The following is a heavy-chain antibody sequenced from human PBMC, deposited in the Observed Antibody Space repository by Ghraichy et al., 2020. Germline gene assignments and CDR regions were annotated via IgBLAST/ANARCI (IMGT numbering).Heavy chain of an antibody. V-gene: IGHV3-23*03. CDR1: GFTFSSYV. D-gene: IGHD6-13*01. CDR3: ARVTGGSSWGWNWFDP. CDR2: IYSSDAIT. Sequence: GGSLRLSCAASGFTFSSYVMNWVRQAPGKGLEWIAVIYSSDAITFYADSVKGRFTISRDNSKNTRYLQMNSLRAEETAVYYCARVTGGSSWGWNWFDPWGQGTLVTVSS. J-gene: IGHJ5*02.